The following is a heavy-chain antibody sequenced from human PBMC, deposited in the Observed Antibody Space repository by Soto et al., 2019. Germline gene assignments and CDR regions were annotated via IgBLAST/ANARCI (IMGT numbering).Heavy chain of an antibody. Sequence: SSETLSLTCTVSGGSISSGGYYWSWIRQHPGKGLEWIGYIYYSGSTYYNPSLKSRVTISVDTSKNQFSLKLSSVTAADTAVYYCARGNRDYYDSSGYYDDYWGQGTLVTVS. CDR1: GGSISSGGYY. V-gene: IGHV4-31*03. D-gene: IGHD3-22*01. J-gene: IGHJ4*02. CDR2: IYYSGST. CDR3: ARGNRDYYDSSGYYDDY.